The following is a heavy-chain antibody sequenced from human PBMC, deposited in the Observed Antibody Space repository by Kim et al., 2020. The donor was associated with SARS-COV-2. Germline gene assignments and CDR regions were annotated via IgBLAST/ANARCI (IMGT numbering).Heavy chain of an antibody. CDR3: ARDYYGSWSSYNWFDP. CDR1: GGSVSSGSYY. V-gene: IGHV4-61*01. Sequence: SETLSLTCTVSGGSVSSGSYYWSWIRQPPGKGLEWIGYIYYSGGTNYNPSLKSRVTISVDTSKNQFSLKLSSVTAADTAVYYCARDYYGSWSSYNWFDPWGQGTLVTVSS. J-gene: IGHJ5*02. CDR2: IYYSGGT. D-gene: IGHD3-10*01.